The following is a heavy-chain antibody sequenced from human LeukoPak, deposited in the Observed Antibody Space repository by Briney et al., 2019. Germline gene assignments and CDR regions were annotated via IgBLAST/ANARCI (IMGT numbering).Heavy chain of an antibody. CDR2: INHSGST. D-gene: IGHD2-21*02. CDR3: ARGQAYCGGDCYADY. Sequence: SETLSLTCAVYGGSFSGYYWSWIRRPPGKGLEWIGEINHSGSTNYNPSLKSRLTISVDTSKNQFSLRLSSVTAADTAVYYCARGQAYCGGDCYADYWGQGTLVTVSS. CDR1: GGSFSGYY. V-gene: IGHV4-34*01. J-gene: IGHJ4*02.